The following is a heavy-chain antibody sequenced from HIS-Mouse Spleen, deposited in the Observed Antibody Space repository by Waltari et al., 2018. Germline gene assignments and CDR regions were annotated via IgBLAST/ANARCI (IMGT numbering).Heavy chain of an antibody. CDR1: GGSFRGSF. V-gene: IGHV4-34*01. Sequence: QVQLQQWGAGLFKPSETLSPTCAVYGGSFRGSFWSWIRQPPGKGLEWIGEINHSGSTNYNPSLKSRVTISVDTSKNQFSLKLSSVTAADTAVYYCASAGDYYGSGSYSDYFDYWGQGTLVTVSS. J-gene: IGHJ4*02. CDR3: ASAGDYYGSGSYSDYFDY. CDR2: INHSGST. D-gene: IGHD3-10*01.